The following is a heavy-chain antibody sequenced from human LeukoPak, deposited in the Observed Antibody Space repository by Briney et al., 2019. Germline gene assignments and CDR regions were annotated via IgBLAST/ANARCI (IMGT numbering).Heavy chain of an antibody. CDR3: ARIAAAYDHYFDY. D-gene: IGHD6-13*01. V-gene: IGHV4-34*01. CDR1: GGSFSGYY. J-gene: IGHJ4*02. CDR2: INHSGST. Sequence: PSETLSLTSAVYGGSFSGYYWSWIRQPPGKGLEWIGEINHSGSTNYNPSLKSRVTISVDTSKNQFSLKLSSVTAADTAVYYCARIAAAYDHYFDYWGQGTLVTVSS.